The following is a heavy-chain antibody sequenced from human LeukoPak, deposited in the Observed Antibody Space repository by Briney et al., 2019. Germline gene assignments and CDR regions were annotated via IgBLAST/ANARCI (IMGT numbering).Heavy chain of an antibody. V-gene: IGHV3-48*03. D-gene: IGHD5-12*01. CDR1: GFTFSSYE. CDR3: ARVGIDSGYDFDY. CDR2: ISRSGSII. Sequence: GGSLRLSCAASGFTFSSYEMNWVRQAPGKGLEWVTHISRSGSIIHYADSVKGRFTISRDNAKNSLFLQMNSLRAEDTAVYYCARVGIDSGYDFDYWGQGTLVTVS. J-gene: IGHJ4*02.